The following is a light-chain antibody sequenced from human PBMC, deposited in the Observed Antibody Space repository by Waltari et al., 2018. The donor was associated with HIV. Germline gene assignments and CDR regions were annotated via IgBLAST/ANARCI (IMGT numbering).Light chain of an antibody. J-gene: IGLJ2*01. CDR1: SGDVGRCHL. CDR2: EVS. Sequence: QSALTQPACASGSPGQAITISCTGRSGDVGRCHLISWYQQHPGKAPKLMIYEVSKRPSGVSNRFSGSTSGNTASLTISGLQAEDEADYYCCSYAGSSTFVVFGGGTKLTVL. CDR3: CSYAGSSTFVV. V-gene: IGLV2-23*02.